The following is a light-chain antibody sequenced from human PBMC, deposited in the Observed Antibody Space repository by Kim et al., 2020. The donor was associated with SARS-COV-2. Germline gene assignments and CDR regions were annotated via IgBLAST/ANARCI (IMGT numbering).Light chain of an antibody. CDR2: GAS. CDR3: QQYVSPPIT. Sequence: SPGERATLSCRASQGVSGNYLAWFQQKPGQPPRLLIYGASSRATGIPDRFSGSGSATDFSLTISRLEPEDFAVYYCQQYVSPPITFGQGTRLEIK. J-gene: IGKJ5*01. CDR1: QGVSGNY. V-gene: IGKV3-20*01.